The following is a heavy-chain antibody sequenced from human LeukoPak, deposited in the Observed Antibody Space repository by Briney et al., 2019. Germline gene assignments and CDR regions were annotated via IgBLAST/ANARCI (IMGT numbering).Heavy chain of an antibody. D-gene: IGHD6-13*01. V-gene: IGHV1-2*02. J-gene: IGHJ4*02. Sequence: GASVKVSCKASGYTFTGYYMHWVRQAPGQGLEWMGWINPNSGGTNYAQKFQGRVTMTRDTSISTAYMELSRLRSDDTAVYYCARGVVGYSSSWTYYFDYWGQGTLVTVSS. CDR1: GYTFTGYY. CDR3: ARGVVGYSSSWTYYFDY. CDR2: INPNSGGT.